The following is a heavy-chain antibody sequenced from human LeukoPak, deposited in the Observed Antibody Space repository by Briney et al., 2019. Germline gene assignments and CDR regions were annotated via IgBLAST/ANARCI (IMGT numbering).Heavy chain of an antibody. CDR3: ARVAGDPIYYYYYMDV. J-gene: IGHJ6*03. D-gene: IGHD7-27*01. CDR1: GGSFSGYY. CDR2: INDSGST. Sequence: SETLSLTCAVYGGSFSGYYWRWIRQSPGKGLEWMGEINDSGSTNYDPSLKSRVTISVDTSKNQISLKLHSVAAADTAVYYCARVAGDPIYYYYYMDVWGKGTTVTVSS. V-gene: IGHV4-34*01.